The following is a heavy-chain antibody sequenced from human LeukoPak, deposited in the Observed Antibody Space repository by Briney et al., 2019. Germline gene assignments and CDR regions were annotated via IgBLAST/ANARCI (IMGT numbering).Heavy chain of an antibody. CDR3: ARHRTAINHYVPYGAFDI. CDR1: GVSISSSDYY. CDR2: IYHSGRT. Sequence: PSETLSLTCTVSGVSISSSDYYWGWIRQPPGKGLEWIGSIYHSGRTYYNPPLKSRVTISEDTSKNQFSLKLSSVTAADTAVYYCARHRTAINHYVPYGAFDIWGQGTMVTVSS. D-gene: IGHD3-10*02. V-gene: IGHV4-39*01. J-gene: IGHJ3*02.